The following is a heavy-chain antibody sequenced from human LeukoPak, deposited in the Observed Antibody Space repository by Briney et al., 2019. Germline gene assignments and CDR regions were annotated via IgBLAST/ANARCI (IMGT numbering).Heavy chain of an antibody. J-gene: IGHJ5*02. D-gene: IGHD3-10*01. CDR2: IHYSGST. V-gene: IGHV4-30-4*08. CDR3: GRGIPYGSGTYWTDL. Sequence: SETLSLTCTVSGGSISSGGYYWSWIRQHPGKGLEWIGYIHYSGSTYYNPSLKSRVSVSVDMSKKQFSLKLTSVTAADTAVYYCGRGIPYGSGTYWTDLWGQGTLVTVSS. CDR1: GGSISSGGYY.